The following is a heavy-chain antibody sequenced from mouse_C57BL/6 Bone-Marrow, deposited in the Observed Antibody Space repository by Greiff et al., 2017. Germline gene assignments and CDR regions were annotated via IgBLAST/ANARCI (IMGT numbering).Heavy chain of an antibody. CDR2: IYPTSGRT. D-gene: IGHD4-1*01. V-gene: IGHV1-55*01. Sequence: QVQLQQPGAELVKPGASVKMSCKASCYTFTSYWITWVKPRPGQGLEWIGDIYPTSGRTNYNEKFKSKAILTVDTSSNTAYMQLSSLTSEDSAVFYCARAGPLGRSFDYWGQGTTLTVSS. J-gene: IGHJ2*01. CDR1: CYTFTSYW. CDR3: ARAGPLGRSFDY.